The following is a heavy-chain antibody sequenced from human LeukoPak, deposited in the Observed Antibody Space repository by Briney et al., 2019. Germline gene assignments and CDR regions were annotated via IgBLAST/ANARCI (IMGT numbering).Heavy chain of an antibody. CDR2: ISAYNGNT. D-gene: IGHD2-2*01. V-gene: IGHV1-18*01. CDR3: AMTRKPAAVDAFDI. CDR1: GYTFTSYG. J-gene: IGHJ3*02. Sequence: ASVKVSCKASGYTFTSYGISWVRQAPGQGLEWMGWISAYNGNTNYAQKLQGRVTMTTDTSTSTAYMELRSLRSDDTAVYYCAMTRKPAAVDAFDIWGQGTMVTVSS.